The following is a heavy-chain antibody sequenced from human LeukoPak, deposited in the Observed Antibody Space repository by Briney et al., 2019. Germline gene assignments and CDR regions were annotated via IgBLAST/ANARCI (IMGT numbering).Heavy chain of an antibody. CDR3: ARDSAAGGNIAVAGTGIWDYYYGMDV. V-gene: IGHV3-66*01. CDR2: IYSGGST. Sequence: GGSLRLSCAASGFTVSSNYMSWVRQAPGKGLEWVSVIYSGGSTYYADSVKGRFTISRDNSKNTLYLQMNSLRAEDTAVYYCARDSAAGGNIAVAGTGIWDYYYGMDVWGQGTTVTVSS. J-gene: IGHJ6*02. D-gene: IGHD6-19*01. CDR1: GFTVSSNY.